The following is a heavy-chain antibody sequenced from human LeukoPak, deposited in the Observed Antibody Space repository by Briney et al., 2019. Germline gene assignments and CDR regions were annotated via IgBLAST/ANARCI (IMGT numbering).Heavy chain of an antibody. CDR2: IYYSGST. CDR1: GFTFSSHA. CDR3: ARHQIVVVVAANWDYYGMDV. V-gene: IGHV4-39*01. Sequence: GSLRLSCAASGFTFSSHAMSWVRQAPGKGLEWIGSIYYSGSTYYNPSLKSRVTISVDTSKNQFSLKLSSVTAAGTAVYYCARHQIVVVVAANWDYYGMDVWGQGTTVTVSS. J-gene: IGHJ6*02. D-gene: IGHD2-15*01.